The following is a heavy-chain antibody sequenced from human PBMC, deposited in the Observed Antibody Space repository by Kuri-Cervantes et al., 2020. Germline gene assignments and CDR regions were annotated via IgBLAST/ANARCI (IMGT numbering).Heavy chain of an antibody. Sequence: ASVKVSCKASGYTFTSYYMHWVRQAPGQGLEWMGIINPSGGSTSYAQKFQGRVTMTRDTSTSTVYMELSSLRSEDTAVYYCARGYPKYSYGLGLYYYYYGMDVWGQGTTVTVSS. CDR3: ARGYPKYSYGLGLYYYYYGMDV. D-gene: IGHD5-18*01. CDR2: INPSGGST. V-gene: IGHV1-46*01. CDR1: GYTFTSYY. J-gene: IGHJ6*02.